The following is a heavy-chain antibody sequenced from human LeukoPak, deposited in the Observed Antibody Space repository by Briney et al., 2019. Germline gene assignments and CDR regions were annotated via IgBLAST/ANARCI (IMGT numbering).Heavy chain of an antibody. D-gene: IGHD2-15*01. V-gene: IGHV1-69*06. CDR3: ARSRVGYCSGGSCYSAPVDY. J-gene: IGHJ4*02. CDR2: IIPIFGTA. CDR1: GGIFSSYV. Sequence: ASVKVSCKASGGIFSSYVISWVRQAPGQGLEWMGGIIPIFGTANYAQKFQGRVTITADKSTSTAYMELSSLRSEDTAVYYCARSRVGYCSGGSCYSAPVDYWGQGTLVTVSS.